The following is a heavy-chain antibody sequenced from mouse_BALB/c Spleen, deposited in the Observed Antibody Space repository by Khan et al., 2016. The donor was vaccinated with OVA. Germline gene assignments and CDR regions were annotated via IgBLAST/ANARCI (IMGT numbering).Heavy chain of an antibody. D-gene: IGHD1-1*01. CDR1: GFTFSTYG. Sequence: EVELVESGGDFVKPGGSLKLSCAASGFTFSTYGMSWVRQTPDKRLEWVATVSTGGGYTYYPDSVKGRFTISRDNAKNTLYLQMSSLKSEDTAMFYCARLAYYYDSEGFAYWGQGTLVTVSA. V-gene: IGHV5-6*01. CDR2: VSTGGGYT. CDR3: ARLAYYYDSEGFAY. J-gene: IGHJ3*01.